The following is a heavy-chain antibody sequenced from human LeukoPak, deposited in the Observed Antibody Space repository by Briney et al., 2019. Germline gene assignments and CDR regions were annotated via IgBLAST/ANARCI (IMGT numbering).Heavy chain of an antibody. CDR3: ARYYDILTGGYYFDY. D-gene: IGHD3-9*01. CDR1: GGTFSSYA. V-gene: IGHV1-69*01. CDR2: IIPIFGTA. Sequence: GSSVKVSCTASGGTFSSYAISWVRQAPGQGLEWMGGIIPIFGTANYAQKFQGRVTITADESTSTAYMELSSLRSEDTAVYYCARYYDILTGGYYFDYWGQGTLVTVSS. J-gene: IGHJ4*02.